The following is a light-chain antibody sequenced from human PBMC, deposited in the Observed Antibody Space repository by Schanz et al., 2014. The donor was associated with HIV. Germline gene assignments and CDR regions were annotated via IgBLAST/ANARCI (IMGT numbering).Light chain of an antibody. J-gene: IGKJ4*01. V-gene: IGKV1-17*01. CDR1: QDIRAR. CDR3: QQLNSYPLT. Sequence: DIQMTQSPSTLSASVGDRVTITCRASQDIRARLAWYQQKPGQAPKRLIYAASKLQSGVPSRFIGSGSGTEFTLTISSLQPEDFATYYCQQLNSYPLTFGGGTKVEIK. CDR2: AAS.